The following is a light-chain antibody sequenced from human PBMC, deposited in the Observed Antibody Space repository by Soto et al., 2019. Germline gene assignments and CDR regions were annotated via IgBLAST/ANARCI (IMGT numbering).Light chain of an antibody. CDR1: QSINSE. CDR3: QQGHNWPLT. Sequence: EIVMTQSPATLSLSPGERAALSCRASQSINSELAWYQQKPGHPPRLLIYGASTRATGVPARFTGRESGSDFTLTISGLQSEDFAVYYCQQGHNWPLTFGQGTRLEI. J-gene: IGKJ2*01. CDR2: GAS. V-gene: IGKV3-15*01.